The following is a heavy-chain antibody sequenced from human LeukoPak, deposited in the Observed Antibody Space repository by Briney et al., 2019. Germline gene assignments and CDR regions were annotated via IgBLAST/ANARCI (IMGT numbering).Heavy chain of an antibody. J-gene: IGHJ4*02. CDR1: GYTFTSYG. V-gene: IGHV1-18*01. D-gene: IGHD3-3*01. CDR2: ISAYNGNT. Sequence: ASVKVSCKASGYTFTSYGISWVRQAPGQGLEWIGWISAYNGNTNYAQKLQGRVTMTTDTSTSTAYMELRSLRSDDTAVYYCARAYYDFWSGYYRDFDYWGQGTLVTVSS. CDR3: ARAYYDFWSGYYRDFDY.